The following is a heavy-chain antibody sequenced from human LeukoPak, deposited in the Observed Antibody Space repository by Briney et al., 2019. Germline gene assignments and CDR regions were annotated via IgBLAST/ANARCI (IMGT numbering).Heavy chain of an antibody. Sequence: PSETLSLTCTVSGGSISSSSYYWGWIRQPPGKGREWIGSIHYSGSTYNNPSLKSRVTISVDMSKNQFFLKLSSVTAADTAVYYCARHGVAGTITSRYFDYWGQGTLVTVSS. V-gene: IGHV4-39*07. J-gene: IGHJ4*02. CDR3: ARHGVAGTITSRYFDY. CDR2: IHYSGST. D-gene: IGHD6-19*01. CDR1: GGSISSSSYY.